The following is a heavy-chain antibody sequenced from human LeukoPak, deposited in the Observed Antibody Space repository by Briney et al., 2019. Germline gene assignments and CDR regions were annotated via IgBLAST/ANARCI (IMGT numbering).Heavy chain of an antibody. V-gene: IGHV3-11*01. CDR1: GFTFSDYY. D-gene: IGHD6-19*01. CDR2: ISSSGSTI. J-gene: IGHJ4*02. CDR3: AKDNRRHYTSGPNPDSLH. Sequence: GGSLRLSCAASGFTFSDYYMSWIRQAPGKGLEWISYISSSGSTIYYADSVKGRFTISRDNAKNSLYLQMNSLRVEDTAFYYCAKDNRRHYTSGPNPDSLHWGQGALVTVSS.